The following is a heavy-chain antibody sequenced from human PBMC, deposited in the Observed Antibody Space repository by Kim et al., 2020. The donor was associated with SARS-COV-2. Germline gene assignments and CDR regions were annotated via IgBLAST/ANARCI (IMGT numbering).Heavy chain of an antibody. J-gene: IGHJ4*01. V-gene: IGHV3-30*03. CDR3: ATGVSGYYDSSGYPIDY. Sequence: GGSLRLSCAASGFTFSSYGMHWVRQAPGKGLEWVAVISYDGSNKYYADSVKGRFTISRDNSKNTLYLQMNSLRAEDTAVYYCATGVSGYYDSSGYPIDY. CDR1: GFTFSSYG. D-gene: IGHD3-22*01. CDR2: ISYDGSNK.